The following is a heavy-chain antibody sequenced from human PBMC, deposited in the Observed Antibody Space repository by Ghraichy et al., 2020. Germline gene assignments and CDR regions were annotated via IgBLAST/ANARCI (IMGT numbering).Heavy chain of an antibody. CDR1: GGSISSSSYY. J-gene: IGHJ3*02. CDR3: ARHKHSSGWYAFIPDAFDI. CDR2: IYYSGST. D-gene: IGHD6-19*01. V-gene: IGHV4-39*01. Sequence: SETPSLTCTVSGGSISSSSYYWGWIRQPPGKGLEWIGSIYYSGSTYYNPSLKSRVTISVDTSKNQFSLKLSSVTAADTAVYYCARHKHSSGWYAFIPDAFDIWGQGTMVTVSS.